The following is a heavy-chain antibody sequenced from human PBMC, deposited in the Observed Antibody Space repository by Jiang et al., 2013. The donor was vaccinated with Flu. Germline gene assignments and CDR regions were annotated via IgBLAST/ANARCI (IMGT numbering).Heavy chain of an antibody. CDR2: INPSSGGT. Sequence: TDYFIHWVRQAPGQGLEWMGWINPSSGGTSFPQKFQGRVTMTRDTSISTAYMEVSSLTSDDTAVYYCAKIGVDTGRGFGYWGQGTLLTVSS. CDR3: AKIGVDTGRGFGY. V-gene: IGHV1-2*02. D-gene: IGHD5-18*01. CDR1: TDYF. J-gene: IGHJ4*02.